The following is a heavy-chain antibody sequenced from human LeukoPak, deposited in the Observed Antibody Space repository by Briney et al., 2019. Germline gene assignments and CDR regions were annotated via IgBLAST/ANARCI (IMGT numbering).Heavy chain of an antibody. CDR3: ARRSGTYHAFDI. CDR2: IYYSGST. V-gene: IGHV4-59*08. J-gene: IGHJ3*02. CDR1: GGSISSYY. D-gene: IGHD1-26*01. Sequence: ETLSLTCTVSGGSISSYYWSWIRQPPGKGLEWIGYIYYSGSTNYNPSLKSRVTISVDTSKNQFSLKLSSVTAADTAVYYCARRSGTYHAFDIWGQGTMVTVSS.